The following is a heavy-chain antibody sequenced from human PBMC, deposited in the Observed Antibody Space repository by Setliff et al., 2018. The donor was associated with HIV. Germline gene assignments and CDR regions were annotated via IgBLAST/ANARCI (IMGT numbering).Heavy chain of an antibody. Sequence: PSETLSLTCTVSGVSVSSGGYYWSWIRQHPGKGLEWIGYVYYTGTSYFNPSLKSRITISVDTSKNHFSLKLGFVTAADTAVYYCARVRRWFGELLLDYWGQGTLVTVSS. D-gene: IGHD3-10*01. V-gene: IGHV4-31*03. J-gene: IGHJ4*02. CDR2: VYYTGTS. CDR3: ARVRRWFGELLLDY. CDR1: GVSVSSGGYY.